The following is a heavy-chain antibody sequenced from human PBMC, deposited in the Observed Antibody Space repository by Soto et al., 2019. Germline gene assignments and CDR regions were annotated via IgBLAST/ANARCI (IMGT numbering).Heavy chain of an antibody. D-gene: IGHD1-26*01. CDR2: IYHSGST. J-gene: IGHJ4*02. CDR1: GGSISSGGYS. V-gene: IGHV4-30-2*01. CDR3: ARRYGSAIDY. Sequence: SETLSLTCAVSGGSISSGGYSWSWIRQPPGKGLEWIGYIYHSGSTYYNPSLKSRVTMLVDKSKNQFSLKLSSVTAADTAVYYCARRYGSAIDYWGQGTLVTVSS.